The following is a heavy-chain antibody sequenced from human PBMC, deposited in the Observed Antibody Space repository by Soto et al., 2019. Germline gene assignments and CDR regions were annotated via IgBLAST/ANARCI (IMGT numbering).Heavy chain of an antibody. CDR1: GFTFDDYA. CDR3: AKGPYYGDYTGDYFDS. CDR2: ISWNSGSI. J-gene: IGHJ4*02. Sequence: EVQLVESGGGLLPPGRSLRLSCAASGFTFDDYAMHWVRQAPWKGLAWVSGISWNSGSIGYADSVKGRFTISRDNAKNSLYLQLKIMRAEHTALYYFAKGPYYGDYTGDYFDSWGQRTLVTVS. V-gene: IGHV3-9*01. D-gene: IGHD4-17*01.